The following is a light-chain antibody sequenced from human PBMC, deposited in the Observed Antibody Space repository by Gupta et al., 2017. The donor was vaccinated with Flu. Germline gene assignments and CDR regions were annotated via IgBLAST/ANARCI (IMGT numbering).Light chain of an antibody. CDR2: STN. Sequence: HTVVNQEPSFSVSPGGTVTLTCGLSSGSVSTGHTPSWYQQTPGQAPRTLIYSTNSRSSGVPDRFSGSILGNKAALTITGAQADDESDYYCALYMGSGISVFGGGTKLTVL. CDR1: SGSVSTGHT. J-gene: IGLJ2*01. V-gene: IGLV8-61*01. CDR3: ALYMGSGISV.